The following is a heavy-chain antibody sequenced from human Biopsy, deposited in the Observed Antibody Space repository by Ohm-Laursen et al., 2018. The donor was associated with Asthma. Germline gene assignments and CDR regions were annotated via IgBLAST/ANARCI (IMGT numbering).Heavy chain of an antibody. J-gene: IGHJ4*01. D-gene: IGHD2/OR15-2a*01. Sequence: SVKVSCNASGVALSGYTFEWVRQARGLGLEWIGWTVFASGATNYAQNFQDRLTVTRDMSAGSAYMELRGLSSADTAVYYCAAGRTSLQGESLIWGQGTLVSASS. CDR1: GVALSGYT. V-gene: IGHV1-58*01. CDR2: TVFASGAT. CDR3: AAGRTSLQGESLI.